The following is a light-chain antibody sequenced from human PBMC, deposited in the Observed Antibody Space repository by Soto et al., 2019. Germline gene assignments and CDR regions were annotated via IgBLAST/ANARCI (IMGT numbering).Light chain of an antibody. V-gene: IGLV2-14*01. J-gene: IGLJ2*01. CDR3: SSYTTSSTRV. CDR1: SSDIGGYDY. Sequence: QSALTQPASVSGSPGQSITISCTGTSSDIGGYDYVSWYQQHPGKAPKLMIYEVSNRPSGVSNRFSGSKSGNTASLTISGLQAHDEADYYCSSYTTSSTRVFGGGTQLTVL. CDR2: EVS.